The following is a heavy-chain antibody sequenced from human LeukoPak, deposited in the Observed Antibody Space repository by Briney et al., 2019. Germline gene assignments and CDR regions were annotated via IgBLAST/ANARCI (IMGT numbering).Heavy chain of an antibody. V-gene: IGHV1-69*13. CDR1: GGTFSSCA. CDR3: ARAMLRSTYYYDSSGYYYGDYFDY. D-gene: IGHD3-22*01. Sequence: ASVKVSCKASGGTFSSCAISWVRQAPGQGLEWMGGIIPIFGTANYAQKFQGRVTITADESTSTAYMELSSLRSEDTAVYYCARAMLRSTYYYDSSGYYYGDYFDYWGQGTLVTVSS. J-gene: IGHJ4*02. CDR2: IIPIFGTA.